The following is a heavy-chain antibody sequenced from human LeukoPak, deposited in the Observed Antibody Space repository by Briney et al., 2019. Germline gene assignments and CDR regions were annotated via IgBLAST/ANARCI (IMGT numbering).Heavy chain of an antibody. CDR3: ARGLRREQQLLRAFDY. J-gene: IGHJ4*02. D-gene: IGHD6-13*01. CDR2: MNPNSGNT. CDR1: GYTFTNYD. V-gene: IGHV1-8*01. Sequence: ASVKVSCKASGYTFTNYDIYWVRQASGQGLEWMGGMNPNSGNTGSAQKFQGRVTMTSNTSISTAYMELSSLRSEDTAVYYCARGLRREQQLLRAFDYWGQGTPVTVSS.